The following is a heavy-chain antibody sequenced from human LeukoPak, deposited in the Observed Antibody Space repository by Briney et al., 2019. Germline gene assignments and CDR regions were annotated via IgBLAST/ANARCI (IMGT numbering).Heavy chain of an antibody. CDR1: GGCISSGDYY. J-gene: IGHJ5*02. D-gene: IGHD3-10*01. Sequence: PSQTLSLTGTVPGGCISSGDYYWSWIRQPPGKGLEWIGYIYYSGSTYYNPSLKSRVTISVDTSKNQFSLKLSSVTAADTAVYYCARGGAGSYYGTTFDPWGQGTLVTVSS. V-gene: IGHV4-30-4*01. CDR3: ARGGAGSYYGTTFDP. CDR2: IYYSGST.